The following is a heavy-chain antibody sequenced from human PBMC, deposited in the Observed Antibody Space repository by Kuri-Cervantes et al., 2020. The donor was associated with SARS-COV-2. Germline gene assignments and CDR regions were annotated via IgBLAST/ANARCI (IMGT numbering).Heavy chain of an antibody. Sequence: GESLKISCAVSGFTFSNAWMNWVRQAPGKGLGWVGRIKTKTDGGTTDYIAPVKGRFTISRDDSNNTMYLQMHSLKTEDTAVYYCTTESRFLEWLLSFHAFDIWGQGTMVTVSS. J-gene: IGHJ3*02. CDR1: GFTFSNAW. CDR2: IKTKTDGGTT. D-gene: IGHD3-3*01. CDR3: TTESRFLEWLLSFHAFDI. V-gene: IGHV3-15*01.